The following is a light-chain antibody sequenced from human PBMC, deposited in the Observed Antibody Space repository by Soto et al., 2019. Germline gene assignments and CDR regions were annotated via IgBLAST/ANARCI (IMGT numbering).Light chain of an antibody. CDR2: DVS. CDR3: SSYTSGFYV. V-gene: IGLV2-14*01. Sequence: QSALTQPASVSGSPGQSITISCSGTRSDVGGYNYVSWYQQHPGKAPKLMIYDVSDRPSGVSNRFSGSKSGNTASLTISGLQAEDEADYYCSSYTSGFYVFGTGTKVTVL. CDR1: RSDVGGYNY. J-gene: IGLJ1*01.